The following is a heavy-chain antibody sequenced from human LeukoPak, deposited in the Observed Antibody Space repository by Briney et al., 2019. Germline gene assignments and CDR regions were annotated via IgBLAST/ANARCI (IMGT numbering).Heavy chain of an antibody. CDR3: ARREYSSSFWFDP. CDR2: IYYSGST. D-gene: IGHD6-6*01. V-gene: IGHV4-59*08. Sequence: SETLSLTCTVSGGSISNYYWSWIRQPPGKGLEWIGYIYYSGSTNYNPSLKSRLTISVDTSKNQFSLKLSSVTAADTAVYYCARREYSSSFWFDPWGQGTLVTVSS. J-gene: IGHJ5*02. CDR1: GGSISNYY.